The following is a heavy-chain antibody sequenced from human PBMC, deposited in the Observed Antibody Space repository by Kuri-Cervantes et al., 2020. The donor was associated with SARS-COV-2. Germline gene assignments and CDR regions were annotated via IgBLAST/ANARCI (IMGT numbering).Heavy chain of an antibody. J-gene: IGHJ4*02. CDR3: VKGSAASRPYYFDS. V-gene: IGHV3-23*01. CDR1: GFTFGDYA. D-gene: IGHD3-10*01. Sequence: GESRKISCTASGFTFGDYAMSWVRQAPGKGLEWVSAITDDGGSTYHADPVKGRFTISRDNSKTTLFLQMISLRAEATAVYHCVKGSAASRPYYFDSWGQGTLVTVSS. CDR2: ITDDGGST.